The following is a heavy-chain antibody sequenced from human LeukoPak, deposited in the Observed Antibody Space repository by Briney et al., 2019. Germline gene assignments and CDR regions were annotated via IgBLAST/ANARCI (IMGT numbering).Heavy chain of an antibody. D-gene: IGHD1-7*01. J-gene: IGHJ6*03. CDR1: GFTFSDNW. V-gene: IGHV3-7*01. CDR2: INQDGSEK. Sequence: GGSLRLSCAASGFTFSDNWMSWVRQAPGQGLEWVANINQDGSEKYYVDSVKGRFTMSRDNAKNSLYLQMNSLRADDTAVYYCARTNSQARDYYYYMDVWGKGTTVTVSS. CDR3: ARTNSQARDYYYYMDV.